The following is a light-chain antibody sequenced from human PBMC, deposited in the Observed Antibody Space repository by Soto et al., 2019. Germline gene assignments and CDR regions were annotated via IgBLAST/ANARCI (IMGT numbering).Light chain of an antibody. Sequence: EIVMTQSPATLSVSPGERATLSCRASQSVSSNLAWYQQKPGQAPRLLIYGASTRATGIPASFSGSGSGTEFTHTIRSLQSEDCAVYHCKQYNNWPPSLGQGTKLEIK. CDR2: GAS. CDR1: QSVSSN. J-gene: IGKJ2*01. CDR3: KQYNNWPPS. V-gene: IGKV3-15*01.